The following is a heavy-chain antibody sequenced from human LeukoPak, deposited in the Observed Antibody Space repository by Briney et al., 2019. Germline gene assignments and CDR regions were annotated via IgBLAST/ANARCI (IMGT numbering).Heavy chain of an antibody. CDR1: GFTFSSYS. CDR3: ARTRAAANYYYGMDV. D-gene: IGHD2-15*01. V-gene: IGHV3-48*01. Sequence: GGSLRLSCAASGFTFSSYSMNWVRQAPGKGLEWVSYISSSSSTIYYADSVKGRFTISRDNAKNSLYLQMNSLRAEDTAVYYCARTRAAANYYYGMDVWGQGTTVTVSS. J-gene: IGHJ6*02. CDR2: ISSSSSTI.